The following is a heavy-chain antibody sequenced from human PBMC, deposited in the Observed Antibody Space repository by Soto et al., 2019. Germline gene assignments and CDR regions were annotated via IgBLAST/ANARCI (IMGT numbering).Heavy chain of an antibody. CDR2: ISTSGSNK. V-gene: IGHV3-11*01. Sequence: QVQLVESGGGLVKPGGSLRLSCAASGFIFSDYYMSWIRQAPGKGLEWVSYISTSGSNKYYADSVKGRFTISRDNAKNSLYLQMNSLRDEDTALYYCARVKECSSTSCYARDAFDIWVQGTMVTVSS. J-gene: IGHJ3*02. D-gene: IGHD2-2*01. CDR3: ARVKECSSTSCYARDAFDI. CDR1: GFIFSDYY.